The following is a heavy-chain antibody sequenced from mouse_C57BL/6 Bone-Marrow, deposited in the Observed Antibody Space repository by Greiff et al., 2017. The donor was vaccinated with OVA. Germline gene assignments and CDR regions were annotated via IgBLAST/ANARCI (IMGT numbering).Heavy chain of an antibody. Sequence: EVKLVESGPGLAKPSQTLSLTCSVTGYSITSDYWNWIRKFPGNKLEYMGYISYSGSTYYNPSLKSRISITRDTSKNQYYLQLNSVTTEDTATYYCARLLLRSYWYFDVWGTGTTVTVSS. J-gene: IGHJ1*03. CDR3: ARLLLRSYWYFDV. V-gene: IGHV3-8*01. CDR2: ISYSGST. CDR1: GYSITSDY. D-gene: IGHD1-1*01.